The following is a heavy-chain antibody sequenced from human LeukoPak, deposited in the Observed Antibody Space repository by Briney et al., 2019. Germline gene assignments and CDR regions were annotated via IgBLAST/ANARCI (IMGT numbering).Heavy chain of an antibody. J-gene: IGHJ6*02. CDR3: TTSGSYYQDNYYYYGMDD. Sequence: KPRGSPRLSCAASGFTFSSYSVNWVGQAPWKGLEWVGRIKSKTDGGTTDYAAPVKGRVTISRDDSKNTLYLQMNSLKTEDTAVYYCTTSGSYYQDNYYYYGMDDWGQGITVTVSS. D-gene: IGHD1-26*01. CDR2: IKSKTDGGTT. V-gene: IGHV3-15*01. CDR1: GFTFSSYS.